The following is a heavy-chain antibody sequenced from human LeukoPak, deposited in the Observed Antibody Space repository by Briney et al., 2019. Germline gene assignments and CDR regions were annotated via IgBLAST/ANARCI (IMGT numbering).Heavy chain of an antibody. CDR1: GGSFSGYY. Sequence: SETLSLTCAVYGGSFSGYYWSWIRQPPGKGLEWIGEINHSGSTYYNPSLKSRVTISVDTSKNQFSLKLSSVTAADTAVYYCARAAAGTPIYYYYYMDVWGKGTTVTVSS. CDR3: ARAAAGTPIYYYYYMDV. CDR2: INHSGST. V-gene: IGHV4-34*01. D-gene: IGHD6-19*01. J-gene: IGHJ6*03.